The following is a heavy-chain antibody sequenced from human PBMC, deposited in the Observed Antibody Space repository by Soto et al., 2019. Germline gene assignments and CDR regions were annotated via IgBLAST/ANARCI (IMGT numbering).Heavy chain of an antibody. CDR2: INTYNGNT. CDR1: GYTFTRYG. Sequence: QVQLVQSGAEVKNPGASVKVSCKASGYTFTRYGIGWARQAPGQGLEWMGWINTYNGNTNYAQNVQGRVTLTTDSSTSTVNMELRSLRSTETAIYYCAMVDIYVTPSPQDVWGQGTTVIVSS. CDR3: AMVDIYVTPSPQDV. J-gene: IGHJ6*02. V-gene: IGHV1-18*01. D-gene: IGHD2-2*03.